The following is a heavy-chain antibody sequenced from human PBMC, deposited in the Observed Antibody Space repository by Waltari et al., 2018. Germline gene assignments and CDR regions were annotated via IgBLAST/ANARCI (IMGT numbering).Heavy chain of an antibody. Sequence: EVQLVQSGAEVKKPGESLRISCRGSGYGFSSYWIAWVRQMPGKGLEWMGTIYPGASGTNNSPSFQGQVTIPAEKALRTVYLQWSSRKASDTAGYYCARHIKTEEGSGFDLFDPWGQGTQVTVSS. D-gene: IGHD3-10*01. J-gene: IGHJ5*02. V-gene: IGHV5-51*01. CDR1: GYGFSSYW. CDR3: ARHIKTEEGSGFDLFDP. CDR2: IYPGASGT.